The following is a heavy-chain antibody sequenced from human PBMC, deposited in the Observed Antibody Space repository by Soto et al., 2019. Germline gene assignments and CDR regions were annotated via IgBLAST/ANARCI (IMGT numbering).Heavy chain of an antibody. Sequence: PGGSLRLSCAASGFTFGDHYMDWVRQAPGKGLEWVGRTRNKANSYTTEYAASVKGRFTISRDDSKNSLYLQMNSLKTEDTALYYCVSVSGSYYYDYWGQGTLVTVSS. CDR3: VSVSGSYYYDY. CDR1: GFTFGDHY. V-gene: IGHV3-72*01. D-gene: IGHD3-10*01. CDR2: TRNKANSYTT. J-gene: IGHJ4*02.